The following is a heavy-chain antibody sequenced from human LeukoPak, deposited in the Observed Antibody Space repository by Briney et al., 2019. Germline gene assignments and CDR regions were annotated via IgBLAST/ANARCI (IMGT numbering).Heavy chain of an antibody. Sequence: ASVKVSCKASGYTFTSYDINWVRQATGQGLEWMGWMNPNSGNTGYAQKFQGRVTMTRDTSISTAYMELCSLRSEDTAVYYCARGRFRWELEIRDFDYWGQGTLVTVSS. CDR1: GYTFTSYD. CDR3: ARGRFRWELEIRDFDY. CDR2: MNPNSGNT. D-gene: IGHD1-26*01. V-gene: IGHV1-8*01. J-gene: IGHJ4*02.